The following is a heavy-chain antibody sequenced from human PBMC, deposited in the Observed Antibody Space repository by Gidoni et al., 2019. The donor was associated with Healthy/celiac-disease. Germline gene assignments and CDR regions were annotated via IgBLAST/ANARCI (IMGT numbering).Heavy chain of an antibody. J-gene: IGHJ5*02. V-gene: IGHV4-4*07. CDR3: ARDRNQQLELRWFDP. Sequence: QVQLQESGPGLVKPSETLSLTCTVPGGSLSSYYWSWIRQPAGKGLEWIGRIYTSGSTNYNPSLKSRVTMSVDTSKNQFSLKLSSVTAADTAVYYCARDRNQQLELRWFDPWGQGTLVTVSS. CDR2: IYTSGST. D-gene: IGHD1-7*01. CDR1: GGSLSSYY.